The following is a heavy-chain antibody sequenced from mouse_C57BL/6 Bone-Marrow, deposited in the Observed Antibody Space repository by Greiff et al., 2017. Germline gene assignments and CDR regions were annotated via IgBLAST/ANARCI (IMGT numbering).Heavy chain of an antibody. V-gene: IGHV1-55*01. CDR3: ASTLIAY. Sequence: QVHVQQPGAELVKPGASVKMSCKASGYTFTSYWLTWVKQRPGQGLEWIGDIYPGSGSTNYNEKFKSKATLTVDTASSTAYMQLSSLTSEDSAVYYCASTLIAYWGQGTLVTVSA. J-gene: IGHJ3*01. D-gene: IGHD6-1*01. CDR1: GYTFTSYW. CDR2: IYPGSGST.